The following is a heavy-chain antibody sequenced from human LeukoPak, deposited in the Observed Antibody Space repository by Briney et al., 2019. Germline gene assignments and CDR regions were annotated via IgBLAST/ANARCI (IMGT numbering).Heavy chain of an antibody. CDR1: GFTFSSYW. CDR2: INSDGSST. CDR3: ARGLASGYPPVPFDS. J-gene: IGHJ4*02. V-gene: IGHV3-74*01. D-gene: IGHD3-3*01. Sequence: GGSLRLSCAASGFTFSSYWMHWVRQAPGKWLVWVSRINSDGSSTSYADSVKGRFTISRDNAKNTLYLQMNSLRAEDTAVYYCARGLASGYPPVPFDSWGQGTLVTVSS.